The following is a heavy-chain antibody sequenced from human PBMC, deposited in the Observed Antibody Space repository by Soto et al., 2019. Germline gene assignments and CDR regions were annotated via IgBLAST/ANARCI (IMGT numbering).Heavy chain of an antibody. J-gene: IGHJ4*02. CDR3: ASTLGYSSSWYPWGSFDY. Sequence: SETLSLTCTVSGGSISSYYWSWIRQPPGKGLEWIGYIYYSGSTNYNPSLKSRVTISVDTSKNQFSLKLSSVTAADTAVYYCASTLGYSSSWYPWGSFDYWGQGTLVTVSS. CDR2: IYYSGST. D-gene: IGHD6-13*01. V-gene: IGHV4-59*01. CDR1: GGSISSYY.